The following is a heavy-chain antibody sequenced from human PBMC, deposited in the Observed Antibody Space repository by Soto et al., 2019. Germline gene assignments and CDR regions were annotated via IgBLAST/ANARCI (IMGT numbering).Heavy chain of an antibody. J-gene: IGHJ5*02. CDR3: ARRPRAVAGMDNWFDP. D-gene: IGHD6-19*01. V-gene: IGHV4-39*01. CDR2: IHSSGSA. CDR1: GGSISSSSITYY. Sequence: QLQLQESGPGLVKPSETLSLTCTVSGGSISSSSITYYWGWIRQPPGKGSEWIGGIHSSGSAYYTPPLKSRVPVPIDVSKNEFALKLSSVTAADTAVYYCARRPRAVAGMDNWFDPWGQGILVTVSS.